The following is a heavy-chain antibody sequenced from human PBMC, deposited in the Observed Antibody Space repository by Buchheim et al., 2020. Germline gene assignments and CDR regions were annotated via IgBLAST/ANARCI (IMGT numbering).Heavy chain of an antibody. D-gene: IGHD2-21*01. CDR2: INTRGEVM. CDR1: GFTFSNYE. CDR3: AREMIYCGGDCNDY. J-gene: IGHJ4*02. V-gene: IGHV3-48*03. Sequence: EVQLVESGGGLVQPGGSLRLSCAASGFTFSNYEMNWVRQAPGKGLEWVAYINTRGEVMYSDSVRGRVTVSSDHGKNPLYLPMNTLRVEDTALYYCAREMIYCGGDCNDYWGQGTL.